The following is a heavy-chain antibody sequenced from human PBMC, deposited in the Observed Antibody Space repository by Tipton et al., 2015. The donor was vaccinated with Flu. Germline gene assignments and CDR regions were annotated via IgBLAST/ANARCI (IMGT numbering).Heavy chain of an antibody. V-gene: IGHV4-31*03. Sequence: LRLSCTVSGVSIRSDFSYWGWIRQRPGEGLEWVGYMSYSGDTYYNPSLKSRLSISGDTSKNQFSLKVTSVIAADTAFYYCARGDCSGGGCYSGTWFDPWGRGTLVTVSS. D-gene: IGHD2-15*01. CDR2: MSYSGDT. J-gene: IGHJ5*02. CDR3: ARGDCSGGGCYSGTWFDP. CDR1: GVSIRSDFSY.